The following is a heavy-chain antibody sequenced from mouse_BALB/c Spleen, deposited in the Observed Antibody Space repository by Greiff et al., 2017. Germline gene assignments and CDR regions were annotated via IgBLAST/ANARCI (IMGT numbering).Heavy chain of an antibody. Sequence: EVQLQQSGPGLVKPSQSLSLTCTVTGYSITSDYAWNWIRQFPGNKLEWMGYISYSGSTSYNPSLKSRISITRDTSKNQFFLQLNSVTTEDTATYYCANSLITTDWYFDVWGAGTTVTVSS. CDR2: ISYSGST. D-gene: IGHD1-2*01. J-gene: IGHJ1*01. CDR1: GYSITSDYA. CDR3: ANSLITTDWYFDV. V-gene: IGHV3-2*02.